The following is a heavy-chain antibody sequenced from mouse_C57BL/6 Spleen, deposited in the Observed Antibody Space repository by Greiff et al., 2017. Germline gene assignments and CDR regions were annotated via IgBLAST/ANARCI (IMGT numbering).Heavy chain of an antibody. CDR3: ARYNGNWYFDV. CDR2: IRNKANGYTT. D-gene: IGHD2-1*01. CDR1: GFTFTDYY. V-gene: IGHV7-3*01. Sequence: EVKLVESGGGLVQPGGSLSLSCAASGFTFTDYYMSWVRQPPGKALEWLGFIRNKANGYTTEYSASVKGRFTISRDNSQSILYLQMNALRADDSATYYCARYNGNWYFDVWGTGTTVTVSS. J-gene: IGHJ1*03.